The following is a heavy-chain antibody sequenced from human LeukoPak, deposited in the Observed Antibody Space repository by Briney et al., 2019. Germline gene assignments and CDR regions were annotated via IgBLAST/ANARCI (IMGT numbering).Heavy chain of an antibody. J-gene: IGHJ4*02. Sequence: ASVKVSCKASGGTFSSYAISWVRQAPGQGLEWMGRIIPILGIANYAQKFQGRVTITADKSTSTAYMELSSLRSEDTAVYYCATGGRGYYDILTGYYDYWGQGTLVTVSS. CDR1: GGTFSSYA. V-gene: IGHV1-69*04. CDR2: IIPILGIA. D-gene: IGHD3-9*01. CDR3: ATGGRGYYDILTGYYDY.